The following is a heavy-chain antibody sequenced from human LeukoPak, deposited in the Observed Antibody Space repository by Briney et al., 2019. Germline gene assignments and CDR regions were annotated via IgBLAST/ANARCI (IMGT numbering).Heavy chain of an antibody. J-gene: IGHJ4*02. D-gene: IGHD6-13*01. CDR1: GFTFSSYS. V-gene: IGHV3-48*01. CDR3: ARDGAGSSWFFDS. CDR2: ISSSGNTI. Sequence: PGGSLRLSCAASGFTFSSYSMNWVRQAPGKGLEWLSYISSSGNTIYYADSVKGRFTISRDNAKNSLYLQMNSLRAEDTAVYYCARDGAGSSWFFDSWGQGTLVTVSS.